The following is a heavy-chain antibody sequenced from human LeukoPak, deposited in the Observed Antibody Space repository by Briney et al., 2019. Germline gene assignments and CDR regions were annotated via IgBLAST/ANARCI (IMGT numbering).Heavy chain of an antibody. Sequence: PSETLSITCTVSGGSISSYYWSWIRQPPGKGLEWIGYIYYSGSTNYNPSLKSRVTISVDTSKNQFSLKLSSVTAADTAVYYCACTSPIGSGWYLDYWGQGTLVTVSS. D-gene: IGHD6-19*01. J-gene: IGHJ4*02. CDR1: GGSISSYY. CDR3: ACTSPIGSGWYLDY. V-gene: IGHV4-59*01. CDR2: IYYSGST.